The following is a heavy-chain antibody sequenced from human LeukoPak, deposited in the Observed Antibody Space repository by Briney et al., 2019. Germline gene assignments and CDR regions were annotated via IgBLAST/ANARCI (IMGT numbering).Heavy chain of an antibody. CDR3: ARGTTDYYDSSGYPLFDY. CDR1: GFTVSSNY. CDR2: IYSGGST. J-gene: IGHJ4*02. V-gene: IGHV3-66*01. D-gene: IGHD3-22*01. Sequence: GGSLRLSCAASGFTVSSNYMSWVRQAPGKGLEWVSVIYSGGSTYYADSVKGRFTISRDNSKNTLYLQMNSLRAEDTAVYYCARGTTDYYDSSGYPLFDYWGQGTLVTVSS.